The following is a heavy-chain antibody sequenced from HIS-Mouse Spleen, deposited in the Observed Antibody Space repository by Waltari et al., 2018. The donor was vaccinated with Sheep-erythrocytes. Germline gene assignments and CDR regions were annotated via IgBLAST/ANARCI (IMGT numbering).Heavy chain of an antibody. CDR2: IKPDGSEK. CDR3: ARAVAGTPDAFDI. J-gene: IGHJ3*02. CDR1: GFTFSSYW. V-gene: IGHV3-7*01. Sequence: EVQLVESGGGLVQPGGSLRLSCAASGFTFSSYWRSWVRQAPGKGLEWVANIKPDGSEKYYVDSVKGRFTISRDNAKNSLYLQMNSLRAEDTAVYYCARAVAGTPDAFDIWGQGTMVTVSS. D-gene: IGHD1-7*01.